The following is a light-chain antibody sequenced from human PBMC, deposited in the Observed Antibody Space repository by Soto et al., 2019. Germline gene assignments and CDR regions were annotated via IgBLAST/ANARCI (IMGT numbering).Light chain of an antibody. V-gene: IGKV3-11*01. CDR2: DVT. Sequence: EIVLTQSPATLSLSPGERATLSCRATQSGSNYLAWYQPKPGQAPRLLIYDVTNRATRIPARFSGSGSGTDFTLTISSLEPEDFAVYYCQSLFTFGPGTKVDIK. CDR1: QSGSNY. CDR3: QSLFT. J-gene: IGKJ3*01.